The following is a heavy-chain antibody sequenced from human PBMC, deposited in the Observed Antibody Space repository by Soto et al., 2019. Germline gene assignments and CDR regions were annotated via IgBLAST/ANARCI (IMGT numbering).Heavy chain of an antibody. Sequence: QVQLVQSGAEVKNPGASVKVSCKASGFTFSNYGFSWVRQAPGQGLEWMGWISRHNGNTNYAQKLQGRVTMTTDTSTSTAYMELRSLISDDTAVYYCARAVRGVSSPFDPWGQGTLVTVSS. D-gene: IGHD3-10*01. CDR1: GFTFSNYG. J-gene: IGHJ5*02. CDR2: ISRHNGNT. CDR3: ARAVRGVSSPFDP. V-gene: IGHV1-18*01.